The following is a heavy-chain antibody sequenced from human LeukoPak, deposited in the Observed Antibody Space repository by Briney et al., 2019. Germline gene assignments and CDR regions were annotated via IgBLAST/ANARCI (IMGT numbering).Heavy chain of an antibody. V-gene: IGHV4-34*01. CDR1: GGSFSGYF. J-gene: IGHJ6*03. CDR2: IHHSGST. D-gene: IGHD3-9*01. CDR3: ARGQYDIFTGPRDYMDV. Sequence: SETLSLTCGAFGGSFSGYFWVWIRQPPGKGLEWIGEIHHSGSTNYNPSLKSRVTISVDTSKNQFSLNLSSVTAADTAVYYCARGQYDIFTGPRDYMDVWAKGTTVTVSS.